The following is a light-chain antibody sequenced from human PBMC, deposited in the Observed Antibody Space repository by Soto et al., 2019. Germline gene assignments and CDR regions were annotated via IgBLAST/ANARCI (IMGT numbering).Light chain of an antibody. CDR1: QRINW. V-gene: IGKV1-5*03. J-gene: IGKJ1*01. CDR3: QHYDTYSPMWT. CDR2: EAS. Sequence: DIQLAQSPSTLSASVGDRITITCRATQRINWLAWYQQKPGKAPKLLTFEASRLESGVPSRFSGSGSGTEFTLTISSLQPDDFGTYYCQHYDTYSPMWTFGQGTKVHVK.